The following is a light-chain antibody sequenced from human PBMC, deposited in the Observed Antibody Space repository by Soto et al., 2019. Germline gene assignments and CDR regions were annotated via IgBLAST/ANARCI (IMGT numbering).Light chain of an antibody. CDR3: QQYGSSPWT. CDR2: GAS. V-gene: IGKV3-20*01. Sequence: EIVLTQSPGTLSLSPGERATLSCRASQSVNSSYLACYQQKPGQAPSLLIYGASSRATGIPDRFSGSGSGTDSTLTISRLEPEDFAVYYCQQYGSSPWTFGQGTKVEIK. J-gene: IGKJ1*01. CDR1: QSVNSSY.